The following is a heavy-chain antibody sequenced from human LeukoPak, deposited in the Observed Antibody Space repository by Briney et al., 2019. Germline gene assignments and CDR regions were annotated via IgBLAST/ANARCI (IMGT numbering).Heavy chain of an antibody. CDR2: IYHSGST. D-gene: IGHD4-17*01. J-gene: IGHJ4*02. CDR3: ARDGDGDYVGGHFDY. CDR1: GYSISSGYY. V-gene: IGHV4-38-2*02. Sequence: PSETLSLTCTVSGYSISSGYYWGWIRQPPGKGLEWIGSIYHSGSTYYNPSLKSRVTISVDTSKNQFSLKLSSVTAADTAVYYCARDGDGDYVGGHFDYWGQGTLVTVSS.